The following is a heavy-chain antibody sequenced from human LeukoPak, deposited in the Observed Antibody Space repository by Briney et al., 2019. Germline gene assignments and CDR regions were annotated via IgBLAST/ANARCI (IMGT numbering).Heavy chain of an antibody. Sequence: PGRSLRLSCAASGFTFDDYAMHWVRQAPGKGLEWVSGISWNSGSIGYADSVKGRFTISRDNAKNSLYLQMNSLRAEDTALYYCAKAVPAAIRAHYFDYWGQGTLVTVSS. V-gene: IGHV3-9*01. J-gene: IGHJ4*02. CDR1: GFTFDDYA. D-gene: IGHD2-2*01. CDR3: AKAVPAAIRAHYFDY. CDR2: ISWNSGSI.